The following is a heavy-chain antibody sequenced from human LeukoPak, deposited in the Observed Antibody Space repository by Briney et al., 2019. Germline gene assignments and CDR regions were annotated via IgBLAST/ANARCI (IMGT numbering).Heavy chain of an antibody. Sequence: PSETLSLTCAVYGGSFSGYYWSWIRQPPGKGLEWIGEINHSGSTNYNPSLKSRVTISVDTSKNQFSLKLNSVTAADTAVYYCARVVTAIPTYYYYYMDVWGKGTTVTVSS. CDR1: GGSFSGYY. CDR3: ARVVTAIPTYYYYYMDV. D-gene: IGHD2-21*02. V-gene: IGHV4-34*01. J-gene: IGHJ6*03. CDR2: INHSGST.